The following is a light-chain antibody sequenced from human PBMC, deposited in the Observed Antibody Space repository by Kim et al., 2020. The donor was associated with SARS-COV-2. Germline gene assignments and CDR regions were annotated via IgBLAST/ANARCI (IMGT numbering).Light chain of an antibody. V-gene: IGLV1-40*01. Sequence: AVVTQPPSVSGAPGQRVTISCTGSSSNIGAGYDVHWYQQHPGTAPKLLIYGNNNRPSGVPDRFSGSKSGTSASLAITGLQAEDEADYYCQSYDSSLSGSGVFGGGTQLTVL. CDR2: GNN. J-gene: IGLJ3*02. CDR1: SSNIGAGYD. CDR3: QSYDSSLSGSGV.